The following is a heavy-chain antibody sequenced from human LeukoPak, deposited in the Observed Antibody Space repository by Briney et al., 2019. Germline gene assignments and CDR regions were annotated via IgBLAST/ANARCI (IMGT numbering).Heavy chain of an antibody. CDR2: INHSGST. CDR1: GGSFSGYY. D-gene: IGHD5-18*01. Sequence: TSETLSLTCAVYGGSFSGYYWSWIRQPPGKGLEWIGEINHSGSTNYNPSLKSRVTISVDTSKNQFSLKLSSVTAADTAVYYCARGGWIQLWSLDYWGQGTLVTVSS. CDR3: ARGGWIQLWSLDY. J-gene: IGHJ4*02. V-gene: IGHV4-34*01.